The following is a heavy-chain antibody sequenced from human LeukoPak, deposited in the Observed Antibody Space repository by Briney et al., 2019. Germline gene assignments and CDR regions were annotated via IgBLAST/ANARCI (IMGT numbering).Heavy chain of an antibody. D-gene: IGHD3-9*01. Sequence: SETLSLTCAVYGVSFSGYYWSWIRQPPGKGLEWIGEINHSGSTNYNPSLKSRVTISVDTSKNQFSLKLSSVTAADTAVYYCARVPGRYFDWPKIDYWGQGTLVTVSS. J-gene: IGHJ4*02. CDR1: GVSFSGYY. CDR2: INHSGST. CDR3: ARVPGRYFDWPKIDY. V-gene: IGHV4-34*01.